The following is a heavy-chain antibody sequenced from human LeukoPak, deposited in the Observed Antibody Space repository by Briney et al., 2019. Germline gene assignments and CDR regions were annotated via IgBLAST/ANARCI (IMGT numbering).Heavy chain of an antibody. D-gene: IGHD1-26*01. J-gene: IGHJ4*02. CDR1: GGSISSGGYY. Sequence: SETLSLTCTVSGGSISSGGYYWSWIRQPPGKGLEWIGYIYHSGSTYYNPSLKSRVTISVDRSKNQFSLKLSSVTAADTAVYYCARDSPRVGATVYWGQGTLVTVSS. CDR3: ARDSPRVGATVY. CDR2: IYHSGST. V-gene: IGHV4-30-2*01.